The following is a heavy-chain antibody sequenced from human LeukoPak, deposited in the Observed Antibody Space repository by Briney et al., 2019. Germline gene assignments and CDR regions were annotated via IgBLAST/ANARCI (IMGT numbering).Heavy chain of an antibody. J-gene: IGHJ4*02. CDR3: TTEPQNTYVNFDY. V-gene: IGHV3-15*01. Sequence: PGGSLRLSCAASGFTFKNAWMNWVRQAPGKGLEWVGRIKRKADGGTTDYAAPVKGRFTISRDDSINTLYLQMNSLNLEDTAVYYCTTEPQNTYVNFDYWGQGTLVTVSS. CDR2: IKRKADGGTT. D-gene: IGHD5-18*01. CDR1: GFTFKNAW.